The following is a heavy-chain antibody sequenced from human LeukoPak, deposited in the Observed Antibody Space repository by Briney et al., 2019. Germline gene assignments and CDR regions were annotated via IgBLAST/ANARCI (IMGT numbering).Heavy chain of an antibody. V-gene: IGHV1-18*01. CDR1: GYTFTSYG. Sequence: EASVKVSCKASGYTFTSYGISWVRQAPGQGLEWMGWIGAYNGNTNYAQKLQGRVTMTTDTSTSTAYMELRSLRSDDTAVYYCARDGEPGGQPDDYVWGSYRHPVSYWGQGTLVTVSS. D-gene: IGHD3-16*02. CDR3: ARDGEPGGQPDDYVWGSYRHPVSY. CDR2: IGAYNGNT. J-gene: IGHJ4*02.